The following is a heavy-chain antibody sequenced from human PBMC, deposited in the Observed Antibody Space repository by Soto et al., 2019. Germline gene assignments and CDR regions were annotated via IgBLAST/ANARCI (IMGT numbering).Heavy chain of an antibody. CDR2: ISGSGDTT. J-gene: IGHJ4*02. CDR3: AKGSYRPHDY. Sequence: GGSLRLSCAASGFTFSTYAMSWVRQAPGKGLEWVSAISGSGDTTYYANSVKGRFTISRDNSKNTLYLQMNSFRAEDTAVYYCAKGSYRPHDYWGQGTLVTVSS. CDR1: GFTFSTYA. D-gene: IGHD1-26*01. V-gene: IGHV3-23*01.